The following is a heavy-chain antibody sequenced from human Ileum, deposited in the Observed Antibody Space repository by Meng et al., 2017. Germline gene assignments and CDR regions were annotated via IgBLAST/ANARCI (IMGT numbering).Heavy chain of an antibody. CDR1: GYTFTSYD. Sequence: QVQLVLSGGDEKKPGAAVKVSCKASGYTFTSYDINWVRQASGQGLEWLGWMNPDSGNTGYAQKFQGRVTITRDTSRTTAYMELSSLRSEDTAVYYCARDYGGNSGWFDPWGQGTLVTVSS. CDR2: MNPDSGNT. J-gene: IGHJ5*02. D-gene: IGHD4-23*01. V-gene: IGHV1-8*01. CDR3: ARDYGGNSGWFDP.